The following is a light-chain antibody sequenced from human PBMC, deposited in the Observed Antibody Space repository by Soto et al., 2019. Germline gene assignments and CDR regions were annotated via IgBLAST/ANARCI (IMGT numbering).Light chain of an antibody. J-gene: IGKJ2*01. CDR3: MKALQTAYT. CDR1: QSLLHSNGYNY. CDR2: LGS. Sequence: DIVMTQSPLSLPVTPGEPASISCRSSQSLLHSNGYNYLDWYLQKPGQSPQLLIYLGSNRASGVPYRFSGSGSGTDFTLIISRVEAEDVGVYYCMKALQTAYTFVQGPKQEIK. V-gene: IGKV2-28*01.